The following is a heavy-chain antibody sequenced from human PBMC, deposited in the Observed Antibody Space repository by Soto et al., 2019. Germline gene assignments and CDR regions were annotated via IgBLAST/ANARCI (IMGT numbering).Heavy chain of an antibody. D-gene: IGHD3-3*01. CDR2: IYYSGST. J-gene: IGHJ6*02. Sequence: QLQLQESGPGLVKPSETLSLTCTVSGGSISSSSYYWGWIRQPPGKGLEWIGSIYYSGSTYYNPSIKSRVTISVDTSKNQFSLKLSSVTAADTAVYYCARSSAFWSGYYTGYYYYGMDVWGQGTTVTVSS. V-gene: IGHV4-39*01. CDR1: GGSISSSSYY. CDR3: ARSSAFWSGYYTGYYYYGMDV.